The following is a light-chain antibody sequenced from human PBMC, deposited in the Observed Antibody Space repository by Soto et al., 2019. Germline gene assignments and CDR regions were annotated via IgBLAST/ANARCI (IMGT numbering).Light chain of an antibody. CDR1: RSNIGAGYD. CDR2: GNI. V-gene: IGLV1-40*01. CDR3: QSYDTSLSGV. Sequence: QSVLTQPPSVSGAPGQRVSISCTGDRSNIGAGYDVHWYQHVPGKAPQLLIHGNINRPSGVPDRFSASKSGASASLVITGLQAEDEADYYCQSYDTSLSGVFGGGTQLTVL. J-gene: IGLJ2*01.